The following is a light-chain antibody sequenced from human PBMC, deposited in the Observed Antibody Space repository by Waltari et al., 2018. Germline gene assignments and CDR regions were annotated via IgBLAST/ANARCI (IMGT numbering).Light chain of an antibody. CDR3: CSYAGSSTYV. J-gene: IGLJ1*01. CDR1: SSDVGNYNL. V-gene: IGLV2-23*01. CDR2: AGS. Sequence: QSALTQPASVSGSPGQSITISCTGTSSDVGNYNLVSWYQQHPGKAPKLMISAGSKRPSGVSNRFSGSKSGTTASLTISGLQAEDEADYYCCSYAGSSTYVFGTGTKVTVL.